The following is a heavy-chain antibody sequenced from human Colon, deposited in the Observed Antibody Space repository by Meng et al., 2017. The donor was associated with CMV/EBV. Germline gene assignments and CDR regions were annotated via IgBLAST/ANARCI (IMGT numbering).Heavy chain of an antibody. D-gene: IGHD4-17*01. CDR1: GFTFASHT. J-gene: IGHJ4*02. Sequence: GGSLRLSCAASGFTFASHTMTWVRQAPGKGLEWVSSIASHRSQIYYAESVKGRFTISRDDAQNSLHLQMNSLRAEDSAVYYCVRVEGSVTSPLDYWGQGTLVTVSS. V-gene: IGHV3-21*01. CDR2: IASHRSQI. CDR3: VRVEGSVTSPLDY.